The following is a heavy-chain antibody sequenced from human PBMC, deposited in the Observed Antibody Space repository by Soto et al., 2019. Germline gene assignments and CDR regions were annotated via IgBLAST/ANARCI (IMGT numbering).Heavy chain of an antibody. J-gene: IGHJ6*01. CDR1: GFTFSSYG. D-gene: IGHD5-18*01. Sequence: QVQLVESGGGVVQPGRSLRLSCAASGFTFSSYGMHWVRQAPGKGLEWVAVISYDGSNKYYADSVKGRFTISRDNSKNTLYLQMNSLRAEDTAVYYCAKVDTAMVRYYYYYGMDVW. CDR2: ISYDGSNK. CDR3: AKVDTAMVRYYYYYGMDV. V-gene: IGHV3-30*18.